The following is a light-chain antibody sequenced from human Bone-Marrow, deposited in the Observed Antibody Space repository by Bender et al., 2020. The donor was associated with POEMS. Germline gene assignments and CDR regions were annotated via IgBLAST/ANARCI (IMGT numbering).Light chain of an antibody. CDR3: QSADNTMTSVL. Sequence: SHELTQPPSVSVSPGQTVRITCSGDTLEKQYGYWYQQKAGQAPMLVIYNDTERPSRIPERFSGSSSGTTVTLTISGVQTEDEADYYCQSADNTMTSVLFGGGTRLTVL. CDR1: TLEKQY. V-gene: IGLV3-25*03. J-gene: IGLJ2*01. CDR2: NDT.